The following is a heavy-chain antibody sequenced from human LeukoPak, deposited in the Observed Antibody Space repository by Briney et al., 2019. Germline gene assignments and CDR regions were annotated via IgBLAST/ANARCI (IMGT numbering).Heavy chain of an antibody. D-gene: IGHD6-19*01. CDR2: INPNSGGT. CDR3: ARTRESYSSGWYSDY. Sequence: ASVKVSCKASGYTFTGYYMHWVRQAPGQGLEWMGWINPNSGGTNYAQQFQGRVTMTRDTSISTAYMELSRLRSDDTAVYYCARTRESYSSGWYSDYWGQGTLVTVSS. J-gene: IGHJ4*02. V-gene: IGHV1-2*02. CDR1: GYTFTGYY.